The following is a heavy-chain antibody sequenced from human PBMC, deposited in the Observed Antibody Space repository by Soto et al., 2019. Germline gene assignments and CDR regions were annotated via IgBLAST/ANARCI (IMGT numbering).Heavy chain of an antibody. CDR3: XXXXXXXXXXXXXLDI. CDR2: IIAGSGNT. CDR1: EYRFTSHT. J-gene: IGHJ3*02. V-gene: IGHV1-3*01. Sequence: QVQLVQSGAEVKKPGASVKVSCKASEYRFTSHTMHWVRQAPGQRLEWMGWIIAGSGNTKYSQNFQGRLTITRDTXXXXXXXXXXXXXXXXXXXXXXXXXXXXXXXXXXXLDIWGQGTMVIVSS.